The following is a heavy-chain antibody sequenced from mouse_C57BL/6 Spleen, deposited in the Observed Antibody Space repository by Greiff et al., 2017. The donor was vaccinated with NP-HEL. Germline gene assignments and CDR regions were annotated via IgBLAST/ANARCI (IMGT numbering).Heavy chain of an antibody. CDR3: AKNGGYSPFFAY. J-gene: IGHJ3*01. CDR2: IWRGGST. Sequence: VKLMESGPGLVQPSQSLSITCTVSGFSLTSYGVHWVRQSPGKGLEWLGVIWRGGSTDYNAAFMSRLSITKDNSKSQVFFKMNSLQADDTAIYYCAKNGGYSPFFAYWGQGTLVTVSA. V-gene: IGHV2-5*01. D-gene: IGHD2-3*01. CDR1: GFSLTSYG.